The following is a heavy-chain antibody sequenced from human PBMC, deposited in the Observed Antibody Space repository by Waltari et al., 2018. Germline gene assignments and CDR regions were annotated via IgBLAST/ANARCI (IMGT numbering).Heavy chain of an antibody. V-gene: IGHV3-49*03. CDR3: SRDGLTVGYGSWFDP. Sequence: EVQLVESGGGLVQPGRSLRLACTTSGFTFGAYAMSWFRQAPGKGLEWIGFIRSKTYGGTAEYAASVRGRFTISRDDSKGIAYLQMNSLRTADTALYYCSRDGLTVGYGSWFDPWGQGTLVTVSS. CDR1: GFTFGAYA. J-gene: IGHJ5*02. D-gene: IGHD4-17*01. CDR2: IRSKTYGGTA.